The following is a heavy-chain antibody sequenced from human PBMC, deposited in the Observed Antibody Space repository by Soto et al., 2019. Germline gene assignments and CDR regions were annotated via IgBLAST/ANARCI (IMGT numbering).Heavy chain of an antibody. V-gene: IGHV3-23*01. D-gene: IGHD6-19*01. Sequence: PAGSLRLSCAASGFTFSSYAMTWVRQAPGKGLEWVSGISGSGDSTHSADSVKGRFTISRDNSKNTLYLQMNSLRAEDTAVYYYAKAFSSAWYHNEWGQGTLVTVSS. CDR2: ISGSGDST. CDR1: GFTFSSYA. J-gene: IGHJ4*02. CDR3: AKAFSSAWYHNE.